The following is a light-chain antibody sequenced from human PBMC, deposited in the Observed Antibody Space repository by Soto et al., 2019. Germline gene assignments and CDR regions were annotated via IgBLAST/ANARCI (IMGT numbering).Light chain of an antibody. CDR2: GAS. CDR3: QQYNNWPPGT. Sequence: EIVMTQSPATLSVSPGERATLSCRASQSVSSNLAWYQQKPGQAPRLLIYGASTRATGIPARFSGSGSGTAFTLTISSLQSEDFAVYYCQQYNNWPPGTFGQGTKVENK. CDR1: QSVSSN. V-gene: IGKV3-15*01. J-gene: IGKJ1*01.